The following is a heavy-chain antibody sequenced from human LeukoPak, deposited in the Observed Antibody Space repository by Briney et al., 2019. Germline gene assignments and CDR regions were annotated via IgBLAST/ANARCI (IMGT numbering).Heavy chain of an antibody. Sequence: SQTLSLTCAISGDSVSSNSAAWNWIRQSPSRGLEWLGRTYYRSKWYNDYAESVKSRITINPDTSKNQFSLQLNSVTPEDTAVYYCARVMEYSGSWNWVDYWGQGTLVTVSP. CDR1: GDSVSSNSAA. V-gene: IGHV6-1*01. J-gene: IGHJ5*01. D-gene: IGHD1-26*01. CDR3: ARVMEYSGSWNWVDY. CDR2: TYYRSKWYN.